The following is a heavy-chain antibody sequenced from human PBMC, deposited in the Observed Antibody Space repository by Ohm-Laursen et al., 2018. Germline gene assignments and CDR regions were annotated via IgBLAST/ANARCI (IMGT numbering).Heavy chain of an antibody. J-gene: IGHJ4*02. CDR1: GFIVSNNY. CDR2: VSGTGGNT. CDR3: AKRLWDVRSESFDY. Sequence: SLRLSCTASGFIVSNNYMSWVRQAPGKGLEWVSAVSGTGGNTYYADSVKGRFTISRDNSKNTLYLQMNSLRVEDTALYYCAKRLWDVRSESFDYWGQGTLVTVSS. D-gene: IGHD1-26*01. V-gene: IGHV3-23*01.